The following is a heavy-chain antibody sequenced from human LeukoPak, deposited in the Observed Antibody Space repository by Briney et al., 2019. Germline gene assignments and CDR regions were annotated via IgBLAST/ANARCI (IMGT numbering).Heavy chain of an antibody. V-gene: IGHV7-4-1*02. J-gene: IGHJ4*02. CDR1: GYTFTSYA. D-gene: IGHD3-10*01. CDR2: INTNTGNP. CDR3: ATDKVSVRGELLDY. Sequence: ASVKVSCKASGYTFTSYAMNWVRQAPGQGLEWMGWINTNTGNPTYAQGFTGRFVFSLDTSVSTAYLQISSLKAEDTAVYYCATDKVSVRGELLDYWGQGTLVTVSS.